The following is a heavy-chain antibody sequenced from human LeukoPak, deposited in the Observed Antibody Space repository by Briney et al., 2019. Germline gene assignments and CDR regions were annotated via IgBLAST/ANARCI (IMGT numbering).Heavy chain of an antibody. D-gene: IGHD6-19*01. CDR2: IKQDGSEK. J-gene: IGHJ4*02. CDR3: VGGAGWLPDY. CDR1: GLTYSRYW. Sequence: GGSLRLSCAASGLTYSRYWMNWVRQAPGKGLEWVANIKQDGSEKNYVDSVKGRFTISRDNAVNSLYLQMNSLRVEDTAVYFCVGGAGWLPDYWGQGTLVTVSS. V-gene: IGHV3-7*04.